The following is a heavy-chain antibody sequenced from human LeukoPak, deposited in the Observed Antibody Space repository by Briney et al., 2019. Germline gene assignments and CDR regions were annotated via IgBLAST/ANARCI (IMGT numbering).Heavy chain of an antibody. J-gene: IGHJ1*01. V-gene: IGHV3-7*01. CDR3: ARDWEWELLYFQH. Sequence: PRGSPRLSFATPGFTSPCYWMSWGRQGPGKGVGWGAHIKQDGSEKYYADSVKGRFTISRDNAKNSLYLQMNSLRAEDTAVYYCARDWEWELLYFQHWGQGTLVTVSS. CDR1: GFTSPCYW. CDR2: IKQDGSEK. D-gene: IGHD1-26*01.